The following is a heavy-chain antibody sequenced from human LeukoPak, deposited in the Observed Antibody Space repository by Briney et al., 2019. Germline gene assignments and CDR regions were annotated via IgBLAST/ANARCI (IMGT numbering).Heavy chain of an antibody. CDR1: GFTFRNYA. V-gene: IGHV3-30*14. Sequence: GGSLRLSCAASGFTFRNYAMHWVRQAPGKGLEWVAVIAYDGTNQYYADSVKGRFTVSRDNSKNTLYVQMNSLRAEDTAVYFCARVDHETSATNDYWGQGTLVTVSS. D-gene: IGHD1-26*01. CDR3: ARVDHETSATNDY. CDR2: IAYDGTNQ. J-gene: IGHJ4*02.